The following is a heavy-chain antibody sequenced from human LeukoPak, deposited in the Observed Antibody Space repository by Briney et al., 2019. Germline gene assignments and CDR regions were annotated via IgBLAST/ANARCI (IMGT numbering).Heavy chain of an antibody. CDR1: GSSISSYY. D-gene: IGHD3-22*01. CDR2: IYYSGST. J-gene: IGHJ4*02. V-gene: IGHV4-59*01. Sequence: SETLSLTCTVSGSSISSYYWSWMRQPPGKGLEWIGYIYYSGSTNYNPSLKSRVTMSVDTSKNQFSLKLSSVTAADTAMYYCARVVWGSYDSSGYYYLDYWGQGTLVTVSS. CDR3: ARVVWGSYDSSGYYYLDY.